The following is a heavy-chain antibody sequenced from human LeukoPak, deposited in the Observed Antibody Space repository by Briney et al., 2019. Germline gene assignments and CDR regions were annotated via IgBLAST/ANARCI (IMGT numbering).Heavy chain of an antibody. J-gene: IGHJ4*02. V-gene: IGHV3-23*01. CDR3: ARDTYDYVWGSLWYYFDY. CDR2: ISGSGGST. D-gene: IGHD3-16*01. Sequence: PGGSLRLSCAASGFTFSSYAMSWVRQAPGKGLEWVSAISGSGGSTYYADSVKGRFTISRDNAKNSLYLQMNSLRAEDTAVYYCARDTYDYVWGSLWYYFDYWGQGTLVTVSS. CDR1: GFTFSSYA.